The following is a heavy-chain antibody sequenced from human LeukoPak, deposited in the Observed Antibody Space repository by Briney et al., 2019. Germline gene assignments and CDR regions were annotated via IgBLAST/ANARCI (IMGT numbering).Heavy chain of an antibody. CDR2: IIPIFGTA. CDR3: ARGELLYADYYYMDV. D-gene: IGHD2-2*02. J-gene: IGHJ6*03. Sequence: GASVKVSCKASGGTFSSYAISWVRQAPGQGLEWMGGIIPIFGTANYAQKFQGRVTITTDESTSTAYMELSSLRSEDTAVYYCARGELLYADYYYMDVWGKGITVTVSS. V-gene: IGHV1-69*05. CDR1: GGTFSSYA.